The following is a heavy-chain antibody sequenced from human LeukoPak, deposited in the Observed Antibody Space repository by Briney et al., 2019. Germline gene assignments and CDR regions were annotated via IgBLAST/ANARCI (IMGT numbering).Heavy chain of an antibody. CDR2: IYYSGST. Sequence: SETLSLTCTVSGGSISSYYWSWIRQPPGKGLEWIGHIYYSGSTNYNPSLKSRVTISVDTSKNQFSLKLSSVTAADTAVYYCARGHYYDSSGRPIDAFDIWGQGTMVTVSS. D-gene: IGHD3-22*01. CDR3: ARGHYYDSSGRPIDAFDI. CDR1: GGSISSYY. J-gene: IGHJ3*02. V-gene: IGHV4-59*08.